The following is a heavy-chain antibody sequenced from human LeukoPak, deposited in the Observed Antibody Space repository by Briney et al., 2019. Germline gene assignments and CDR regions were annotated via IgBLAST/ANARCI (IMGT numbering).Heavy chain of an antibody. CDR1: GFSFSTYW. D-gene: IGHD3-22*01. CDR3: ASSHDSSGND. Sequence: GGSLRLSRAASGFSFSTYWMAWVRQAPGKGLEWVGNIHKDGRVMFYAASVKGRFTNSRDNAKNSLYLDMNSLRDEDTAIYYCASSHDSSGNDWGQGTLVTVSS. V-gene: IGHV3-7*03. J-gene: IGHJ4*02. CDR2: IHKDGRVM.